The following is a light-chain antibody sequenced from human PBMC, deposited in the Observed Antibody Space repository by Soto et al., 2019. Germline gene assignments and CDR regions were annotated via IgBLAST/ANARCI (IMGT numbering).Light chain of an antibody. Sequence: QSALTQPASVSGSPGQSITISCTGTSSDIGGYNYVSWYQHHPGKATKLMIFEVSNRPSGVSNRFSGSKSGNTASLTISGLQAEDEADYYCTSYTSNSGLYVLFGGGTQLTVL. J-gene: IGLJ3*02. V-gene: IGLV2-14*01. CDR3: TSYTSNSGLYVL. CDR2: EVS. CDR1: SSDIGGYNY.